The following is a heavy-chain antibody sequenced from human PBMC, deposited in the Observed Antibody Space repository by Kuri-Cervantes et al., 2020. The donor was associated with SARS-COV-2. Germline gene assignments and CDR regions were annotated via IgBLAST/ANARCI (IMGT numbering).Heavy chain of an antibody. V-gene: IGHV6-1*01. J-gene: IGHJ5*02. Sequence: SQTLSLTCAISGDSVSSNSAAWNWIRQSPSRGLEWLGRTYYRSKWYNDYAVSVKSRITINPDTSKNQFSLKLSSVTAADTAVYYCARDGAGVAVAGTSNWFDPWGQGTLVTVSS. CDR3: ARDGAGVAVAGTSNWFDP. D-gene: IGHD6-19*01. CDR2: TYYRSKWYN. CDR1: GDSVSSNSAA.